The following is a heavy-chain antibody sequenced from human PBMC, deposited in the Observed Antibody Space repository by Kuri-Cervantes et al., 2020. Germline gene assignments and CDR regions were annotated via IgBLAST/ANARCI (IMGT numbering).Heavy chain of an antibody. CDR3: ARRAPGLRAYSSSPYAFDI. CDR2: MNPNSGNT. CDR1: GYTFTSYD. V-gene: IGHV1-8*01. J-gene: IGHJ3*02. D-gene: IGHD6-13*01. Sequence: ASVKVSCKASGYTFTSYDINWVRQATGQGLEWMGWMNPNSGNTGYAQKFQGRVTMTRNTSISTAYMELSSLRSEDTAVYYCARRAPGLRAYSSSPYAFDIWGQGTMVTVSS.